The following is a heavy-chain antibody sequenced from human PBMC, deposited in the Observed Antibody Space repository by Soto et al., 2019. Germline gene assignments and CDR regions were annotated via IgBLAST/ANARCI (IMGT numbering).Heavy chain of an antibody. Sequence: GSLRLSCAASGFTFSSYSMNWVRQAPGKGLEWVSYISSSSSTIYYADSVKGRFTISRDNAKNSLYLQMSSLRDEDRAVYYCARDRASSNYYYYYGMDVWGQGTTVTVSS. V-gene: IGHV3-48*02. CDR3: ARDRASSNYYYYYGMDV. CDR2: ISSSSSTI. J-gene: IGHJ6*01. CDR1: GFTFSSYS. D-gene: IGHD6-13*01.